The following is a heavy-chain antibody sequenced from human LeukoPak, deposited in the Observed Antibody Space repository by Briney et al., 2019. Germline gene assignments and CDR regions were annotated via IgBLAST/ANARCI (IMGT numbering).Heavy chain of an antibody. D-gene: IGHD3-10*01. J-gene: IGHJ4*02. CDR2: IYTSGRP. Sequence: SSETLSLICVVSGGSISIYYWSWTRHPAGKGLEWIGRIYTSGRPNYHPSLKSRVTMSVDTSKNQFSLKLSSVTAADPAVYYCARDGSGSYQFDYWGQGTLVTVSS. V-gene: IGHV4-4*07. CDR1: GGSISIYY. CDR3: ARDGSGSYQFDY.